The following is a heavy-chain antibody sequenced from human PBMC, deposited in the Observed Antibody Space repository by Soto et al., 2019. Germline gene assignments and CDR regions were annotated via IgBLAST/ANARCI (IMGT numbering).Heavy chain of an antibody. CDR1: GFTFDDYA. CDR2: ISWNSGRI. J-gene: IGHJ4*02. Sequence: EVQLVESGGGLVQPGRSPRLSCTASGFTFDDYAMHWVRQAPGKGLEWVSGISWNSGRIGYADSVKGRFTISRDNAKNSLYLQMNSLRAEDTALYYCAKDRRSGYYYYFDYWGQGTLVTVSS. D-gene: IGHD3-22*01. CDR3: AKDRRSGYYYYFDY. V-gene: IGHV3-9*01.